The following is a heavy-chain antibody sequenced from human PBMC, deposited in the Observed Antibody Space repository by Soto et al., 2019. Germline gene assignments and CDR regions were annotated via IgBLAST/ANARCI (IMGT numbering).Heavy chain of an antibody. D-gene: IGHD2-2*01. V-gene: IGHV5-51*01. CDR3: ARARGCSSTSCLTSYYYYGMDV. Sequence: KVSCKASGYTFTSYWIGWVRQMPGKGLEWMGIIYPGDSDTRYSPSFQGQVTISADKSISTAYLQWSSLKASDTAMYYCARARGCSSTSCLTSYYYYGMDVWGQGTTVTVSS. CDR1: GYTFTSYW. J-gene: IGHJ6*02. CDR2: IYPGDSDT.